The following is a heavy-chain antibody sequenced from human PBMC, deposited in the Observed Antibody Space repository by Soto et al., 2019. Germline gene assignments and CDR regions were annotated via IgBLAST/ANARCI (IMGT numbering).Heavy chain of an antibody. V-gene: IGHV1-69*01. Sequence: QLVQSGSEVKKPGSSVKVSCQASGGTFSGYVVTWVRQAPGQGLEWMGEFVPLFGTTNYAQRFSGRITITAEESTSTAYIELRTLRSHDTAVYYCATHGLGVSSPPYFDNWGQGTLVTVSS. J-gene: IGHJ4*02. CDR1: GGTFSGYV. CDR2: FVPLFGTT. D-gene: IGHD3-16*01. CDR3: ATHGLGVSSPPYFDN.